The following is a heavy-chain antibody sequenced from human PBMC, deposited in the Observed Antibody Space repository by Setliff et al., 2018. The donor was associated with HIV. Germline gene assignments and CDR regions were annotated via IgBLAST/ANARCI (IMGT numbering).Heavy chain of an antibody. CDR3: VRYIGAAAGYIDH. CDR2: IYPGDSDS. D-gene: IGHD6-25*01. Sequence: GWIRQSPGKGLEWVGFIYPGDSDSRYSPSFRGQVTISADKSTTTAYLDWASLKASDTAMYYCVRYIGAAAGYIDHWGQGTLVTVSS. J-gene: IGHJ4*02. V-gene: IGHV5-51*01.